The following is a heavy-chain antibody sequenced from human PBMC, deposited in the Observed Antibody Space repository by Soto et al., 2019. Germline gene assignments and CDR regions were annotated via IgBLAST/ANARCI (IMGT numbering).Heavy chain of an antibody. CDR3: ARDHEYSGYDP. CDR1: GGSISSYY. Sequence: SETLSLTCTVSGGSISSYYWSWIRQPPGKGLEWIGYIYYSGSTNYNPSLKSRVTISVDTSKNQFSLKLSSVTAADTAVYYCARDHEYSGYDPWGQGTLVTVSS. D-gene: IGHD5-12*01. CDR2: IYYSGST. J-gene: IGHJ5*02. V-gene: IGHV4-59*01.